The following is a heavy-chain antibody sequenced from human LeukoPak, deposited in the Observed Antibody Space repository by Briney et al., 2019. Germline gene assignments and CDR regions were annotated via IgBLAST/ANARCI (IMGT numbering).Heavy chain of an antibody. D-gene: IGHD1-26*01. CDR3: ARWSGSYKFDY. CDR2: IKQDGSEK. J-gene: IGHJ4*02. CDR1: GFTFSSYW. Sequence: PGGSLRLSCAASGFTFSSYWMSWVRQAPGEGLEWVANIKQDGSEKYYVDSVKGRFTISRDNAKNSLYLQMNSLRAEDTAVYYCARWSGSYKFDYWGQGTLVTVSS. V-gene: IGHV3-7*01.